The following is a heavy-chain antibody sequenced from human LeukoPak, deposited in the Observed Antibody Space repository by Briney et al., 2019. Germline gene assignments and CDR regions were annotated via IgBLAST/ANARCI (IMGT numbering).Heavy chain of an antibody. CDR2: INPKSGGT. CDR1: GYTFTGYY. Sequence: GASLKVSCKASGYTFTGYYMHWVRQAPGQGLEWMGWINPKSGGTNYAQKFQGRVTMTRDTSISTAYMELSRLRSDDTAVYYCVRGGSSTSLYYYYYYYMDVWGKGTTVTVSS. CDR3: VRGGSSTSLYYYYYYYMDV. J-gene: IGHJ6*03. D-gene: IGHD2-2*01. V-gene: IGHV1-2*02.